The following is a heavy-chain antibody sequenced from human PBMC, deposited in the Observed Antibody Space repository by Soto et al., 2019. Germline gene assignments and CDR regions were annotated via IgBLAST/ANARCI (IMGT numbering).Heavy chain of an antibody. J-gene: IGHJ6*02. Sequence: QVPLVQSGTEVKRPGDSVKVSCKASGYTFTGYYVHWVRQAPGQGLEWMGWINPNSGDTYLAQRFQGRVTMNRDTSIGTAYMELRGLTSDDTAEYYCAKGGAIVAAGTRVYLYNAMDGWGQGTTGTVSS. D-gene: IGHD1-26*01. CDR1: GYTFTGYY. CDR3: AKGGAIVAAGTRVYLYNAMDG. CDR2: INPNSGDT. V-gene: IGHV1-2*02.